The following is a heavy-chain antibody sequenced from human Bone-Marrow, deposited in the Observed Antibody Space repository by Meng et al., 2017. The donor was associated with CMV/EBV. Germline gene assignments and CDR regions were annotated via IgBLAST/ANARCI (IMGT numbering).Heavy chain of an antibody. J-gene: IGHJ5*02. Sequence: LSLSFRASGLTFSAAWMSWVRQAPGKGLEWVSSITGSSSYTYYADSVKGRFVISRDNAKNSLYLQMSSLRAEDTAVYYCARGGYPRAWGQGTLVTVSS. D-gene: IGHD5-18*01. CDR1: GLTFSAAW. CDR2: ITGSSSYT. V-gene: IGHV3-21*01. CDR3: ARGGYPRA.